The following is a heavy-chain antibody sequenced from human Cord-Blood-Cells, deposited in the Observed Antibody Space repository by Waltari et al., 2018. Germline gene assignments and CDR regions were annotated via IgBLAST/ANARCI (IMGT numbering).Heavy chain of an antibody. CDR3: ARGLIAAPYYYYGMDV. CDR1: GGSFSGYY. V-gene: IGHV4-34*01. D-gene: IGHD6-13*01. J-gene: IGHJ6*02. Sequence: QVQLQQWGAGLLKPSETLSLTCAVYGGSFSGYYWSWIRQPPGKGLEGIGEINHSGSNNYNTSLKSRVTISVDTSKNQFSLKLSSVTAADTAVYYCARGLIAAPYYYYGMDVWGQGTTVTVSS. CDR2: INHSGSN.